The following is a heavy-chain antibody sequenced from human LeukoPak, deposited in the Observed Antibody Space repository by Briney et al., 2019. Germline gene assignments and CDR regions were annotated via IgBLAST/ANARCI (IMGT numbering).Heavy chain of an antibody. Sequence: SETLSLTCTVSGGSISSYYWSWIRQPPGKGLEWIGSLYYSGSTNYNPSLKSRVTISVDTSKNQFSLKLSSVTAADTAVYYCARRHVEYSSSSDPYYFDYWGQGTLVTVSS. CDR2: LYYSGST. CDR1: GGSISSYY. D-gene: IGHD6-6*01. J-gene: IGHJ4*02. CDR3: ARRHVEYSSSSDPYYFDY. V-gene: IGHV4-59*01.